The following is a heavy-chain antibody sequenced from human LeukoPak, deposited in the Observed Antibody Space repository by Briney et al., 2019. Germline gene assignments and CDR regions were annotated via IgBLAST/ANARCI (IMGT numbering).Heavy chain of an antibody. CDR3: ARVDKKYEDSGYRSFDY. J-gene: IGHJ4*02. Sequence: GGSLRLSCAASGFTFSSYAMSWVRQAPGKGLEWVSVISGSGGSTYYADSVKGRFTISRDNSKNTLYLQMNSLRDDDTAVYYCARVDKKYEDSGYRSFDYWGQGTLVTVSS. V-gene: IGHV3-23*01. CDR2: ISGSGGST. CDR1: GFTFSSYA. D-gene: IGHD3-22*01.